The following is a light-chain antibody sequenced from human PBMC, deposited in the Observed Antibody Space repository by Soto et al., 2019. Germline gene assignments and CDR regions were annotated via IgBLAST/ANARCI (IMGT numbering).Light chain of an antibody. Sequence: QPASVSGSPGQSITISCTGTNSDVGGYNYVSWYQQHPGKAPKLMIYEVSNRPSGVSNRFSASKSGNTASLTISGLQAEDEAEYYCSSYTGSSTLDVFGTGTKLTVL. J-gene: IGLJ1*01. CDR1: NSDVGGYNY. V-gene: IGLV2-14*01. CDR3: SSYTGSSTLDV. CDR2: EVS.